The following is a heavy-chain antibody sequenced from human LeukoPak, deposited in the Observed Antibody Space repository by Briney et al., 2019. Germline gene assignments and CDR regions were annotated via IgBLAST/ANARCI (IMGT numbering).Heavy chain of an antibody. CDR3: AGDYGDYYFDY. V-gene: IGHV4-39*07. CDR1: GGSISSSSYH. J-gene: IGHJ4*02. Sequence: PSETLSLICTVSGGSISSSSYHWGWLRQPPGKGLEWIGSIYYSGSTSYNPSLKSRVTISVDTSKNQFSLKLSSVTAADTAVYFCAGDYGDYYFDYWGQGTVVTVPS. CDR2: IYYSGST. D-gene: IGHD4-17*01.